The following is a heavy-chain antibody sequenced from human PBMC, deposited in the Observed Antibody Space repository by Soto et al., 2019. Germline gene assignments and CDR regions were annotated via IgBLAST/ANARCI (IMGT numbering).Heavy chain of an antibody. CDR2: TSYDGSIK. D-gene: IGHD3-10*01. V-gene: IGHV3-30-3*01. J-gene: IGHJ6*04. CDR3: ASGLGARYYYGLHV. Sequence: GGSLRLSCAASGFTFSSYGTYAMHWVRQAPGKGLEWVAVTSYDGSIKYYADSVKGRFTISRDNSKTTLYLDMNSLRADDTAVYYCASGLGARYYYGLHVWGEGTTVTVSS. CDR1: GFTFSSYGTYA.